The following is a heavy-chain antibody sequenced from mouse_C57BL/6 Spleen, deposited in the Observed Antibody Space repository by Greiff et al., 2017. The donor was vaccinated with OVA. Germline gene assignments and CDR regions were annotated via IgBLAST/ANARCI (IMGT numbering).Heavy chain of an antibody. J-gene: IGHJ4*01. CDR1: GFTFSDYY. CDR2: ISNGGGST. V-gene: IGHV5-12*01. CDR3: ARRGSYVYYYAMDY. Sequence: EVQLVESGGGLVQPGGSLKLSCAASGFTFSDYYMYWVRQTPEKRLEWVAYISNGGGSTYYPDTVKGRFTISRDNAKNTLYLQMSRLKSEDTAMYYCARRGSYVYYYAMDYWGQGTSVTVSS. D-gene: IGHD1-1*02.